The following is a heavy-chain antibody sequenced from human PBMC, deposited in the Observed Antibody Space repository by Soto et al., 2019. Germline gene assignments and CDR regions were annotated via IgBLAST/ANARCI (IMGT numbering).Heavy chain of an antibody. Sequence: SVKVSCKASGGTFSSYAISWVRQAPGQGLEWMGGIIPIFGTANYAQKFQGRVTITADESTSTAYMELSSLRSEDTAVYYCARERDPYSSGWSMFDYWGQGTLVTVSS. CDR2: IIPIFGTA. J-gene: IGHJ4*02. D-gene: IGHD6-19*01. V-gene: IGHV1-69*13. CDR3: ARERDPYSSGWSMFDY. CDR1: GGTFSSYA.